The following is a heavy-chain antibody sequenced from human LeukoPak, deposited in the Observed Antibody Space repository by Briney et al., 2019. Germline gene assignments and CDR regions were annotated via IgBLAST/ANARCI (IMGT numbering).Heavy chain of an antibody. CDR3: ARATHSYGPIHYYYMDV. D-gene: IGHD5-18*01. J-gene: IGHJ6*03. CDR2: INPSGGST. CDR1: GYTFTSYH. Sequence: ASVKVSCKASGYTFTSYHMYWVRQAPGQGLEWMGIINPSGGSTSYAQKFQGRVTMTRDMSTSTVYMELSSLRSEDTAVYYCARATHSYGPIHYYYMDVWGKGTTVTVSS. V-gene: IGHV1-46*01.